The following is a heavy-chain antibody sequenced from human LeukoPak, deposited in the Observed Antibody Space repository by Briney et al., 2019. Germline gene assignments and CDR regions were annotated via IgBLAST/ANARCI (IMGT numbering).Heavy chain of an antibody. Sequence: GGSLRLSCAASGFTFSSYSMNWVRQAPGKGLEWVSSISSSSSYIYYADSAKGRFTISRDNAKNSLDLQMNSLRAEDTAVYYFARARSSGDYWGQGTLVTVSS. D-gene: IGHD6-6*01. V-gene: IGHV3-21*01. CDR2: ISSSSSYI. J-gene: IGHJ4*02. CDR3: ARARSSGDY. CDR1: GFTFSSYS.